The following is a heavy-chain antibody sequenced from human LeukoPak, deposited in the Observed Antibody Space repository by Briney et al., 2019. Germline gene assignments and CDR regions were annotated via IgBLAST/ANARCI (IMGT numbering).Heavy chain of an antibody. Sequence: ASVKISCKGSGYSFTSYWIGWVRQMPGKGLEWMGIIYPGDSDTRYSPSFQGQVTISADKSISTAYLQWSSLKASDTAMYYCASLWDAYGDSSFDYWGQGTLVTVSS. J-gene: IGHJ4*02. CDR2: IYPGDSDT. D-gene: IGHD4-17*01. V-gene: IGHV5-51*01. CDR1: GYSFTSYW. CDR3: ASLWDAYGDSSFDY.